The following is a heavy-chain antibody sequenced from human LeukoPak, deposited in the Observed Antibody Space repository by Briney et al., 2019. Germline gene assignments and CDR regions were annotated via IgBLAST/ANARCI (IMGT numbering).Heavy chain of an antibody. Sequence: GGSLRPSCAASGFTFSSYEMNWVRQAPGKGLEGDSYISSSGSTLYYADTVKGRFTISRDNAKNSLYLQMNSLRAEDTAVYYCARVPLPGYSKGDYWGQGTLVTVSS. CDR2: ISSSGSTL. CDR3: ARVPLPGYSKGDY. J-gene: IGHJ4*02. D-gene: IGHD4-11*01. CDR1: GFTFSSYE. V-gene: IGHV3-48*03.